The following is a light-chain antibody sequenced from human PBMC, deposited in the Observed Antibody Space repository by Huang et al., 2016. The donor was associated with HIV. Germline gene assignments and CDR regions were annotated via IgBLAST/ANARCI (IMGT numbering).Light chain of an antibody. J-gene: IGKJ2*01. CDR3: QQRSNWPHT. CDR2: DTS. V-gene: IGKV3-11*01. CDR1: QSVGRY. Sequence: DIVWTQSPATLSLSPGERVTLSCRASQSVGRYLAWYQQKPGQAPRLLIYDTSTRATGIPTRFSGSGSGTDFTLTISSLESEDFAVYYCQQRSNWPHTFGQGTRLEI.